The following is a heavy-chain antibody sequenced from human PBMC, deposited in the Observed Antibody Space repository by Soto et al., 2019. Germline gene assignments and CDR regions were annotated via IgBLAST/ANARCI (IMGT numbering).Heavy chain of an antibody. Sequence: PGGSLRLSCAASGFTFSDYYMSWIRQAPGKGLEWVSYISGSSSYTNYADSVKGRFTISRDNAKNSLYLQMNSLRAEDTAVYYCARDLDDSSGLGAFDIWGQGTMVTVSS. V-gene: IGHV3-11*06. J-gene: IGHJ3*02. CDR2: ISGSSSYT. CDR1: GFTFSDYY. D-gene: IGHD3-22*01. CDR3: ARDLDDSSGLGAFDI.